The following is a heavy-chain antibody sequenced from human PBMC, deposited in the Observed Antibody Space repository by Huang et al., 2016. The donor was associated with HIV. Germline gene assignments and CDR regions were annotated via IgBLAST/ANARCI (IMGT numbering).Heavy chain of an antibody. D-gene: IGHD2-15*01. J-gene: IGHJ3*01. CDR2: SRGSGGST. V-gene: IGHV3-23*01. CDR1: GFTFSSYA. CDR3: AIAFSVVTAS. Sequence: EVQLLESGGDLVQPGGSLRLSCAASGFTFSSYAMSWVGQAPGEGVEWVSASRGSGGSTYYADSVKGRFTISRDNSKNTLYLQMNSLRAEDTAVYYCAIAFSVVTASWGQGTMVTVSS.